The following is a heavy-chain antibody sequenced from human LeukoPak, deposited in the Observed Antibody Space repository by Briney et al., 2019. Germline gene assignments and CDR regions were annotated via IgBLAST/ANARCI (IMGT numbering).Heavy chain of an antibody. CDR1: GVSISSNY. V-gene: IGHV4-4*07. J-gene: IGHJ3*02. CDR3: ARRPSWPTTSAFDI. D-gene: IGHD4-17*01. CDR2: IYSGGGA. Sequence: SETLSLTCTVPGVSISSNYWSWVRQSAGKGLEWIGRIYSGGGASYNPSLKSRVTMSADTSRNQFSLRLSSVTPADTAVYYCARRPSWPTTSAFDIWGQGTLVTVSP.